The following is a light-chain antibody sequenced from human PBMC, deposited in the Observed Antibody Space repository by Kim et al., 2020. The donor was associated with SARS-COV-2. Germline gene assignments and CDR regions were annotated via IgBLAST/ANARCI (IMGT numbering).Light chain of an antibody. J-gene: IGKJ2*01. V-gene: IGKV1-39*01. CDR2: GAS. CDR3: QQGYST. CDR1: QSITTF. Sequence: DVQVTQSPSSLSASVGDSVTITCRTSQSITTFMNWYQQKPGKAPKLLIYGASNLPSGVPSRFSGSGSGTDFTLTISTLQPEDFGTYYCQQGYSTFGQGTKLEI.